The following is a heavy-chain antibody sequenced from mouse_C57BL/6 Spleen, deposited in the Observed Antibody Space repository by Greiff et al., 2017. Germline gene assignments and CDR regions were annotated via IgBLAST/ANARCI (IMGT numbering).Heavy chain of an antibody. J-gene: IGHJ2*01. V-gene: IGHV1-52*01. D-gene: IGHD3-3*01. Sequence: VKLQQPGAELVRPGSSVKLSCKASGYTFTSYWMHWVKQRPIQGLEWIGNIDPSDSETHYNQKFKDKATLTVDKSSSTAYMQLSSLTSEDSAVYYCARGDPPYYFDYWGQGTTLTVSS. CDR3: ARGDPPYYFDY. CDR2: IDPSDSET. CDR1: GYTFTSYW.